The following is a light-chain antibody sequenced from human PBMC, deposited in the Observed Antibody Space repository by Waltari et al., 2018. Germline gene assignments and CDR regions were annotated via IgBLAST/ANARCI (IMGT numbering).Light chain of an antibody. CDR3: QQYRNLWT. CDR1: QRLSNW. Sequence: DIQMTQSPSTLSASVGDRVTITCRASQRLSNWLAWYQRKPGKAPKVLNYKASTLESGVPSRFSGSGSGTEFTLTISSLQPDDFATYYCQQYRNLWTFGQGTKVEIK. V-gene: IGKV1-5*03. J-gene: IGKJ1*01. CDR2: KAS.